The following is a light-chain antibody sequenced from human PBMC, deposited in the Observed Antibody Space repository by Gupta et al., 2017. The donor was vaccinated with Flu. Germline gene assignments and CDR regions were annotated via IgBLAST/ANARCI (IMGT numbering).Light chain of an antibody. CDR1: QSISTY. Sequence: ELVLTQPPATLSLSPGESATLSCRASQSISTYLAWYQKKPGQAAMLLVYDASHRAAGIPVRLTGSGSGRDFILTISSLEHEDVAIYYCQQRSSRSMYTFGQGTELEIK. CDR3: QQRSSRSMYT. V-gene: IGKV3-11*02. J-gene: IGKJ2*01. CDR2: DAS.